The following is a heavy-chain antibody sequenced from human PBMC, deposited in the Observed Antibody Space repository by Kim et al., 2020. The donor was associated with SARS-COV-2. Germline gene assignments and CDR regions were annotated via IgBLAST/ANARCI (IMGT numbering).Heavy chain of an antibody. Sequence: SETLSLTCTVSGGSISTYYWSWIRQTPEEKGLEWIGQIFYSGSTNYNPSLKSRVTISVDTSKNQFSLKLSSVTAADTALYYCARETYYYESGGYGVGRNYYYGMDVWGQGTTVTVSS. CDR3: ARETYYYESGGYGVGRNYYYGMDV. V-gene: IGHV4-59*13. CDR2: IFYSGST. D-gene: IGHD3-22*01. CDR1: GGSISTYY. J-gene: IGHJ6*02.